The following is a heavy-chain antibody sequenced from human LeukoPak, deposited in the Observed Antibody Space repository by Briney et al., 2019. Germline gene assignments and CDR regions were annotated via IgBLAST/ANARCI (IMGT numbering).Heavy chain of an antibody. V-gene: IGHV4-4*02. CDR2: IYHSGST. CDR3: AANGNYCMDV. J-gene: IGHJ6*03. D-gene: IGHD2-8*01. Sequence: SGTLSLTCAVSGGSISSSNWWSWVRQPPGKGLEWIGEIYHSGSTNCNPSLKSRVTISVDKSNNLFSLKLSSVTAADTAVYYCAANGNYCMDVWGKGTTVTVSS. CDR1: GGSISSSNW.